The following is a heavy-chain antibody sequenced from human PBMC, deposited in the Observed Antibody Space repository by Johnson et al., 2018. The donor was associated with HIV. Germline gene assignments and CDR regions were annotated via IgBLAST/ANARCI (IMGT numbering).Heavy chain of an antibody. D-gene: IGHD6-6*01. J-gene: IGHJ3*02. CDR1: GFTVSSNY. V-gene: IGHV3-53*01. Sequence: VQLVESGGGLIQPGGSLRLSCAASGFTVSSNYMSWVRQAPGKGLELVSVIYSGGSTYYADSVKGRFTISRDNSKNTLYLQMTSLRTEDTAVYYCARDLRPAFDIWGQGTMVTVSS. CDR2: IYSGGST. CDR3: ARDLRPAFDI.